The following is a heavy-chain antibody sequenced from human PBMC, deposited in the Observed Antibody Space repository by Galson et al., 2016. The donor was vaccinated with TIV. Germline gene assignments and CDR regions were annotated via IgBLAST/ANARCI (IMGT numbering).Heavy chain of an antibody. V-gene: IGHV3-21*01. J-gene: IGHJ5*02. CDR3: SLTNWFNP. CDR1: GFTFSDYT. Sequence: SLRLSCAASGFTFSDYTMTWVRQAPGKGPEWASSVSPGSSYIYYADSVKGRFTVSRDNAKNSLFLQMNSLRVEDTAVYYCSLTNWFNPWGQGTLVTVSS. D-gene: IGHD1-1*01. CDR2: VSPGSSYI.